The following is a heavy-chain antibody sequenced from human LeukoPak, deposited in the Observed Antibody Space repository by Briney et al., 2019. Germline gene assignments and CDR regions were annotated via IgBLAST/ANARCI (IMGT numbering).Heavy chain of an antibody. Sequence: PSETLSLTCTASGGSISSYYWSWIRQPPGKGLEWIGYIYYSGSTNYNPSLKSRVTISVDTSKNQFSLKLSSVTAADTAVYYCARGPGYSGSYFDYWGQGTLVTVSS. CDR1: GGSISSYY. D-gene: IGHD1-26*01. CDR2: IYYSGST. CDR3: ARGPGYSGSYFDY. J-gene: IGHJ4*02. V-gene: IGHV4-59*01.